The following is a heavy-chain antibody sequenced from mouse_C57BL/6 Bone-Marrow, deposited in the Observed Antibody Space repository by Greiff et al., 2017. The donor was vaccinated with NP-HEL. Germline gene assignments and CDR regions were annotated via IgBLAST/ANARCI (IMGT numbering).Heavy chain of an antibody. D-gene: IGHD1-1*01. J-gene: IGHJ2*01. CDR2: INYDGSST. V-gene: IGHV5-16*01. CDR1: GFTFSDYY. CDR3: ARDYYYFDY. Sequence: EVKVVESEGGLVQPGSSMKLSCTASGFTFSDYYMAWLRQVPEKGLEWVANINYDGSSTYYLDSLKSRFIISRDNAKNILYLQMSSLKSEDTATYYCARDYYYFDYWGQGTTLTVSS.